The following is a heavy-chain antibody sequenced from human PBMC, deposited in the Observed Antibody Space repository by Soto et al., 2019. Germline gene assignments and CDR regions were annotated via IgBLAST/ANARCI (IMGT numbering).Heavy chain of an antibody. CDR3: ARDIRYCSGNSCSSGGMDV. CDR1: GFTFSSYD. J-gene: IGHJ6*02. Sequence: EVQLVESGGGLVQPGGSLRLSCAASGFTFSSYDMHWVRQATGKGLEWVSVIGTAGDTYDPGSVKGRFTISRENAKNSLYLQMNSLRAEDTAVYYCARDIRYCSGNSCSSGGMDVWGQGTTVTVSS. D-gene: IGHD2-15*01. V-gene: IGHV3-13*01. CDR2: IGTAGDT.